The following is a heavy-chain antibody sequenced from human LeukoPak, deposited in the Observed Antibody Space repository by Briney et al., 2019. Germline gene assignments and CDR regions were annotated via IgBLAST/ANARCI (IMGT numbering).Heavy chain of an antibody. J-gene: IGHJ4*02. D-gene: IGHD3-10*01. CDR2: ISGSGGST. CDR3: AKDKWFGELNY. CDR1: GFTFSSYA. V-gene: IGHV3-23*01. Sequence: PGGSLRLSCAASGFTFSSYAMSWVRQAPGKGLEWVSAISGSGGSTYYADSVKGRFTISRDNSKNTLYLQMNRVRAEDTAVYYCAKDKWFGELNYWGQGTLVTVSS.